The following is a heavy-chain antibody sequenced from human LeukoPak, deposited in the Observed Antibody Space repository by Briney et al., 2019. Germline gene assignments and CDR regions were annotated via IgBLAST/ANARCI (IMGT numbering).Heavy chain of an antibody. Sequence: PGGSLRLSCAASGFTLSSYGMSWVRQAPGKGLEWVSAISGSGGSTCYADSVKGRFTISRDNAKNSLYLQMNSLGAEDTAVYYCAHGSMYQLDYWGQGTLVTVSS. CDR2: ISGSGGST. J-gene: IGHJ4*02. CDR3: AHGSMYQLDY. D-gene: IGHD2-2*01. CDR1: GFTLSSYG. V-gene: IGHV3-23*01.